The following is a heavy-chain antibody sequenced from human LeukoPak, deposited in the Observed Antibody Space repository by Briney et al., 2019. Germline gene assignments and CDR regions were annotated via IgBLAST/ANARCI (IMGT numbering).Heavy chain of an antibody. D-gene: IGHD6-19*01. CDR3: ARDLIAVAGLYYFDY. J-gene: IGHJ4*02. Sequence: SVKVSCKASGGTFSSYAISWVRQAPGQGLEWMGGIIPIFGTANYAQKFQGRVTITADESTSTAYMGLSSLRSEDTAVYYCARDLIAVAGLYYFDYWGQGTLVTVSS. CDR1: GGTFSSYA. CDR2: IIPIFGTA. V-gene: IGHV1-69*13.